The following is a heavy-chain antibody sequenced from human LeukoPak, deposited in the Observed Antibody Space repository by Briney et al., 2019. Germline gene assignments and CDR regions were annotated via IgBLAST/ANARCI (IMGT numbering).Heavy chain of an antibody. CDR3: VKGAINRFDY. CDR1: EFTFSISA. V-gene: IGHV3-23*01. J-gene: IGHJ4*02. D-gene: IGHD1-14*01. Sequence: LSGGSLRLSCAASEFTFSISAMNWVRQAPGKGLEWVSTITYNADTTYYADSVKGQFTISRDNSRNTLYLQMNNLRAEDSAVYYCVKGAINRFDYWGQGTLVTVSS. CDR2: ITYNADTT.